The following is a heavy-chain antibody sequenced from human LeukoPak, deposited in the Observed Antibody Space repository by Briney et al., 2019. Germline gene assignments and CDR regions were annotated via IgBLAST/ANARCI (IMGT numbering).Heavy chain of an antibody. CDR2: ISAYNGNT. CDR3: ARAGSGSYYNRPGRFDP. Sequence: ASVKVSCKASGYTFTSYGISWVRQAPGQGLEWMGWISAYNGNTNYAQKLQGRVTMTTDTSTSTAYMELRSLRSDDTAVYYCARAGSGSYYNRPGRFDPWGQGALVTVSS. CDR1: GYTFTSYG. V-gene: IGHV1-18*01. J-gene: IGHJ5*02. D-gene: IGHD3-10*01.